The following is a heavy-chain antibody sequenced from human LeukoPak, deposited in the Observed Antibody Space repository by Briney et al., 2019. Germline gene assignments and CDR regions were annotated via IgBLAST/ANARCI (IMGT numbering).Heavy chain of an antibody. CDR1: GGSISSYY. J-gene: IGHJ4*02. CDR2: IYTSGST. V-gene: IGHV4-4*07. CDR3: ARDRSDYGDPPGEIDY. Sequence: SETLSLTCTVSGGSISSYYWSWIRQPAGKGLEWIGRIYTSGSTNYNPSLKSRVTMSVDTSKNQFSLKLSSVTAADTAVYYCARDRSDYGDPPGEIDYWGQGTLVTVSS. D-gene: IGHD4-17*01.